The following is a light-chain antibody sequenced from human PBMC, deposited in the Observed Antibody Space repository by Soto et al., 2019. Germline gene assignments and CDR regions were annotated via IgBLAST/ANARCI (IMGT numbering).Light chain of an antibody. CDR1: QSVSSSY. V-gene: IGKV3-20*01. Sequence: EIVLTQSPGTLSLSPGERATLSCRASQSVSSSYLAWYQQKPGQAPRLLIYGASSRATGVPERFSCSGSGTDVTLTISRLEPEDFAVYYCQQYGSSPETFGQGTKVEIK. CDR2: GAS. CDR3: QQYGSSPET. J-gene: IGKJ1*01.